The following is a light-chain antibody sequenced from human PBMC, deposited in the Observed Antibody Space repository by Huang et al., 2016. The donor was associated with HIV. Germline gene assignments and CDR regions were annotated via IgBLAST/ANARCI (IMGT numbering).Light chain of an antibody. CDR1: QSLVDGDGNIY. CDR3: MQASHGAAT. Sequence: DVLLTQSPLSLLVTLGQPAFITCKSNQSLVDGDGNIYLNWFHQRPGHSPRRLIYKRSNRDSGVPDRFSAGGSGTDFTLRSSEVEAEDVGDYYCMQASHGAATFGQGTRVDIK. J-gene: IGKJ1*01. V-gene: IGKV2-30*01. CDR2: KRS.